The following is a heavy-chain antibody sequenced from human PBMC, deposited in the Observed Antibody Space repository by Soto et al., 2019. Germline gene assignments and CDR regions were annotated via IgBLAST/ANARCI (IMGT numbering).Heavy chain of an antibody. CDR2: ISRSGSST. CDR1: GFTFTNYE. CDR3: ARSSADFYGLDD. V-gene: IGHV3-48*03. D-gene: IGHD3-10*01. J-gene: IGHJ6*02. Sequence: EVLLVESGGGSVQPGGSLRLSCAASGFTFTNYEMNWVRQAPGKGLERVSNISRSGSSTYYVDSVKGRFTVSRDNAKNALYLQMDSLRAEDTAIYSCARSSADFYGLDDWGQGTAVTVSS.